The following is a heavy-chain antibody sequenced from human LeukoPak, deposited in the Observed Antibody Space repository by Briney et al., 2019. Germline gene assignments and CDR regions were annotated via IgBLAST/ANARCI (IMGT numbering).Heavy chain of an antibody. J-gene: IGHJ6*02. Sequence: PGRSLRLSCAASGFTFSSYAMYWVRQAPGKGLEWVAVISYDGSNKYYADSVKGRFTISRDNSKNTLYLQMNSLRAEDTAVYYCARDLQQLAYYYYYGMDVWGQGTTVTVSS. V-gene: IGHV3-30-3*01. CDR3: ARDLQQLAYYYYYGMDV. CDR1: GFTFSSYA. CDR2: ISYDGSNK. D-gene: IGHD6-13*01.